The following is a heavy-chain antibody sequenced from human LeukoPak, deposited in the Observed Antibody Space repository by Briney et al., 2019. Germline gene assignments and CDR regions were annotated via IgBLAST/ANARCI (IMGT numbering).Heavy chain of an antibody. CDR1: GFTFSSYS. J-gene: IGHJ4*02. Sequence: RGSLRLSCAASGFTFSSYSMNWVRQAPGKGLEWVSSISSSSSYIYYADSVKGRFTISRDNAKNSLYLQMNSLRAEDTAVYYCARGGYSSSSLDYWGQGTLVTVSS. CDR3: ARGGYSSSSLDY. D-gene: IGHD6-6*01. CDR2: ISSSSSYI. V-gene: IGHV3-21*01.